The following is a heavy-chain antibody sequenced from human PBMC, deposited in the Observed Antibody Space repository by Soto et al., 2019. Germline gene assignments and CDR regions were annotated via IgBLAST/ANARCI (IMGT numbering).Heavy chain of an antibody. CDR3: AKEIVGAPGWFDP. Sequence: EVQLVESGGGLVQPGRSLRLSCAASGFTFDDYAMHWVRQAPGKGLEWVSGISWNSGSIGYADSVKGRFTISRDNAKNSLYLKMNRLRAEDTALYYCAKEIVGAPGWFDPWGQGTLVTVSS. CDR2: ISWNSGSI. CDR1: GFTFDDYA. J-gene: IGHJ5*02. D-gene: IGHD1-26*01. V-gene: IGHV3-9*01.